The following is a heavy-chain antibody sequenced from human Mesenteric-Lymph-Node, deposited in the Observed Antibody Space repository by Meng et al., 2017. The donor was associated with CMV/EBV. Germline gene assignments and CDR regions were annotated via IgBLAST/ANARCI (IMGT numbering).Heavy chain of an antibody. Sequence: GESLKISCAASGFTFSSYWMSWVRQAPGKGLEWVSSISSSSSYIYYADSLKGRFTISRDNAKNSLYLQMKSLRAEDTAIYYCATGGITVDYALDVWGQGTTVTVSS. J-gene: IGHJ6*02. CDR2: ISSSSSYI. D-gene: IGHD4-11*01. CDR3: ATGGITVDYALDV. CDR1: GFTFSSYW. V-gene: IGHV3-21*01.